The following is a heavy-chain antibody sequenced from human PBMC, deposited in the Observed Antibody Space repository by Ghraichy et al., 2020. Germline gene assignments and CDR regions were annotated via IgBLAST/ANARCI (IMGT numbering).Heavy chain of an antibody. Sequence: SVKVSCKASGGTFSSYAISWVRQAPGQGLEWMGGIIPIFGTANYAQKFQGRVTITADESTSTAYMELSSLRSEDTAVYYCARSKDCSSTSCYLDRGVYYYYGMDVWGQGTTVTVSS. CDR2: IIPIFGTA. CDR1: GGTFSSYA. CDR3: ARSKDCSSTSCYLDRGVYYYYGMDV. V-gene: IGHV1-69*13. J-gene: IGHJ6*02. D-gene: IGHD2-2*01.